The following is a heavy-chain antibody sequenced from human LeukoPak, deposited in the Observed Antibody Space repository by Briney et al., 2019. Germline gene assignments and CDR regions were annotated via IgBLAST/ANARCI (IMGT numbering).Heavy chain of an antibody. V-gene: IGHV3-30*02. CDR3: AKDQYSSSYYFDY. CDR1: GFTFSSYG. J-gene: IGHJ4*02. Sequence: GGSLRLSCAASGFTFSSYGMRWVRQAPGKGLEWVAFIRYDGSNKYYTDSVKGRFTISRDNSKNTLYLQMNSLRAEDTAVYYCAKDQYSSSYYFDYWGQGTLVTVSS. D-gene: IGHD6-6*01. CDR2: IRYDGSNK.